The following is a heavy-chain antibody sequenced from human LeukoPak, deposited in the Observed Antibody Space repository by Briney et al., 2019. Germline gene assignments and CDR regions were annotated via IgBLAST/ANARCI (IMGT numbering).Heavy chain of an antibody. V-gene: IGHV4-4*02. CDR2: IYHSRST. J-gene: IGHJ5*02. CDR1: GGSISSSNW. Sequence: PSGTLPLTCAVSGGSISSSNWRSWVRPPPGKGLEWIGEIYHSRSTNYNPSLKRRVNISVDKSKNQFSLKLSSVAAADTAVYYCARDWCSSTSCYSFDPWGQGTLVTVSS. CDR3: ARDWCSSTSCYSFDP. D-gene: IGHD2-2*01.